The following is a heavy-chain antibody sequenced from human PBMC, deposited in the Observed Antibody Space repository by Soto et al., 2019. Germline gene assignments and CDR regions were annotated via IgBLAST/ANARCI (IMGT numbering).Heavy chain of an antibody. V-gene: IGHV3-23*01. CDR3: AKDRWYNWFDP. J-gene: IGHJ5*02. Sequence: EVQLLESGGGLVQPGVSLRLSCAASGFTFSSYAMSWVRQAPGQGLEWVSAISGSGGSTYYADSVKGRFTISRDNSKHPMYLQMNSLRAEDTAVYYCAKDRWYNWFDPWGQGTLVTVSS. CDR1: GFTFSSYA. D-gene: IGHD6-13*01. CDR2: ISGSGGST.